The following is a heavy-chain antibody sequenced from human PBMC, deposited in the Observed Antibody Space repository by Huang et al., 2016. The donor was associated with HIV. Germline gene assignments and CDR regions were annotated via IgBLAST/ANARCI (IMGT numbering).Heavy chain of an antibody. CDR3: ARGGLRWPAPFDF. D-gene: IGHD4-17*01. V-gene: IGHV1-2*02. Sequence: QVQLVPSGAEAKKPGASVRVSCKTAGYTFSDYYVHWVRQAPGQGLQWMGGINPNTACTNYAKRSKGRLTVTRDRSITTAYMDLTWLTSDDTAVYYCARGGLRWPAPFDFWGQGTLVTVSS. CDR2: INPNTACT. J-gene: IGHJ4*02. CDR1: GYTFSDYY.